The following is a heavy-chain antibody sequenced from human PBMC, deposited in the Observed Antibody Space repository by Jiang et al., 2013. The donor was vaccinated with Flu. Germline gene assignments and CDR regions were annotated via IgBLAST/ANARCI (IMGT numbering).Heavy chain of an antibody. CDR3: ARDPDY. CDR2: IYASGST. J-gene: IGHJ4*02. CDR1: GSSMRSYY. Sequence: VSGSSMRSYYWTWMRQSAGKGLEWIGRIYASGSTNYNPSLKSRVTMSVDTSKNHFSLKLSSVTAADTAVYYCARDPDYWGQGILVSVSS. V-gene: IGHV4-4*07.